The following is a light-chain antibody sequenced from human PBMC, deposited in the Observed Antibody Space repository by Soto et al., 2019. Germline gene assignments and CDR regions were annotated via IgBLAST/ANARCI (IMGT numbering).Light chain of an antibody. Sequence: SVLAQPPSVSWSPGQSVTISCTGSSSNIGAGYPIHWYQRLPGTAPKLLVSTNRPSGVPDRFSASKSGASASLAITGLQAEDEADYYCQSYDTSLSSSWVFGGGTKVTVL. J-gene: IGLJ3*02. CDR3: QSYDTSLSSSWV. CDR2: TN. CDR1: SSNIGAGYP. V-gene: IGLV1-40*01.